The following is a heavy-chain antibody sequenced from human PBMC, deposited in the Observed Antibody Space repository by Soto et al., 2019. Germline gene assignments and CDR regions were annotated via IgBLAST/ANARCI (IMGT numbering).Heavy chain of an antibody. CDR1: GGSISTGGYY. Sequence: PETLSLTCTVSGGSISTGGYYWGWLRQHPGKGLEWIGYVYYSVSTNYNPSLKSRVTISVDTSKNQFSLKLTSVTAADTAMYYCARGGRSAYYYYMGVWGKGTTVTVSS. CDR3: ARGGRSAYYYYMGV. CDR2: VYYSVST. J-gene: IGHJ6*03. V-gene: IGHV4-61*08.